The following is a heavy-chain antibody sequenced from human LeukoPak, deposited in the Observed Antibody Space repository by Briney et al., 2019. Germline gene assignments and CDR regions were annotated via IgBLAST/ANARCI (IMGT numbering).Heavy chain of an antibody. D-gene: IGHD2-15*01. J-gene: IGHJ4*02. CDR1: GGSFSGYY. V-gene: IGHV4-34*01. CDR3: ARGRGCSGGSCYSSFDY. CDR2: INHSGST. Sequence: SETLSPTCAVYGGSFSGYYWSWIRQPPGKGLEWIGEINHSGSTNYNPSLKSRVTISVDTSKNQFSLKLSSVIAADTAVYYCARGRGCSGGSCYSSFDYWGQGTLVTVSS.